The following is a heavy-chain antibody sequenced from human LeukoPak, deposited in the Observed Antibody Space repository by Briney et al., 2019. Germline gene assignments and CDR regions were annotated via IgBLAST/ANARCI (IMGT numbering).Heavy chain of an antibody. CDR3: ATTYYYYSSGYFGY. J-gene: IGHJ4*02. CDR1: GFTFSSYG. Sequence: PGGSLRLSCAASGFTFSSYGMHWVRQAPGKGLEWVAVISSDGSIKYYADSVKGRFTISRDNSKNTLYLQMNSLRAEDTAVYYCATTYYYYSSGYFGYWGQGTLVTVSS. V-gene: IGHV3-30*03. D-gene: IGHD3-22*01. CDR2: ISSDGSIK.